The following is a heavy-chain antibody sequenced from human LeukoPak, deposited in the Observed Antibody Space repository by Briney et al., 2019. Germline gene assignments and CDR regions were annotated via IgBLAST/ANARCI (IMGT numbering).Heavy chain of an antibody. Sequence: GGSLRLSCEASGFTLTDNWMSWVRQAPGKGLEWVANIKQDGSKKSYVDSVKGRFTISRDNAKNSLYLQMNSLRAEDTAIYYCTRVGYIDEGIDYWGQGTLVTVSS. V-gene: IGHV3-7*04. CDR2: IKQDGSKK. CDR3: TRVGYIDEGIDY. D-gene: IGHD5-24*01. J-gene: IGHJ4*02. CDR1: GFTLTDNW.